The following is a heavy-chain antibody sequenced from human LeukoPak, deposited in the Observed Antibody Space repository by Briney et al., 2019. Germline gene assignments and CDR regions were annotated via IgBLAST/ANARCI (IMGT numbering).Heavy chain of an antibody. J-gene: IGHJ3*02. D-gene: IGHD2-2*01. Sequence: ASVTVSFQASGYTFTVYYMHWVRQAPGQGLEWMGWINPNSGGTTYPQIFQGRVTITRDTSISTAYMELSRLRCDDRSVYYCARRVPAGMGACDMWGQGTMVSVS. V-gene: IGHV1-2*02. CDR3: ARRVPAGMGACDM. CDR1: GYTFTVYY. CDR2: INPNSGGT.